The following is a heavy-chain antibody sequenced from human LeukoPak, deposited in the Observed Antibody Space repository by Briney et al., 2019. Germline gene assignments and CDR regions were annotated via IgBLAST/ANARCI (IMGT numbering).Heavy chain of an antibody. D-gene: IGHD2-2*01. CDR1: GGSISSGSYY. Sequence: KPSETLSLTCTVSGGSISSGSYYWSWIRQPAGKGLEWIGRIYTSGSTNYNPSLKSRVTMSVDTSKNQFSLKLSSVTAADTAVYYCARVTDCSSTSCYPYNWFDPWGQGTLVTVSS. V-gene: IGHV4-61*02. J-gene: IGHJ5*02. CDR3: ARVTDCSSTSCYPYNWFDP. CDR2: IYTSGST.